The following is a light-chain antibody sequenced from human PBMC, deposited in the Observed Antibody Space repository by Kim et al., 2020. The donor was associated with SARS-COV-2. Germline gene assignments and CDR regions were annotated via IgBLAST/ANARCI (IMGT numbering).Light chain of an antibody. J-gene: IGKJ4*01. CDR3: QQRSNWPPLT. CDR2: DAS. CDR1: QSVSSY. V-gene: IGKV3-11*01. Sequence: EIVLTQSPATLSLSPGERATLSCRASQSVSSYLAWYQQKPGQAPRLLIFDASSRATGTPARFSGGGSGTDFTLTISSLEPEDFAVYYCQQRSNWPPLTFGGGTKVDIK.